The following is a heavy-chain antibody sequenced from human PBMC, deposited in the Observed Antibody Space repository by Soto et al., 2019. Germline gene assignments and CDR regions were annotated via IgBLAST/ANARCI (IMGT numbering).Heavy chain of an antibody. CDR3: ARVGYDFWSGYQTGSGYFDL. Sequence: QVQLVESGGGLVKPGGSLRLSCAASGFTFSDYYMSWIRQAPGKGLEWVSYISSSGSTIYYADSVKGRFTISRDNAKNSLYLQMNSLRAEDTAVYYCARVGYDFWSGYQTGSGYFDLWGRGTLVTVSS. V-gene: IGHV3-11*01. CDR2: ISSSGSTI. D-gene: IGHD3-3*01. J-gene: IGHJ2*01. CDR1: GFTFSDYY.